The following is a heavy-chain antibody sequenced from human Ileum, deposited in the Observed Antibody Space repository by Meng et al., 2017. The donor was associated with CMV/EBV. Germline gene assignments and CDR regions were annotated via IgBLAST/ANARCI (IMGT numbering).Heavy chain of an antibody. CDR3: ARGGGRYEY. CDR2: IKEDGTEK. J-gene: IGHJ4*02. CDR1: GFTFSNYW. Sequence: GESLKISCAGSGFTFSNYWMSWVRQAPGKGLECVANIKEDGTEKYYVDSVKGRFTISRDNAKNSLYLQMNSLRAEDTAVYYCARGGGRYEYWGQGTLVTVSS. V-gene: IGHV3-7*01. D-gene: IGHD6-19*01.